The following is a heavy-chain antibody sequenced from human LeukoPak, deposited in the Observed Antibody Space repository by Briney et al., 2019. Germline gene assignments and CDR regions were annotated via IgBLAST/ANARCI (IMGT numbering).Heavy chain of an antibody. CDR2: IKHDEIEK. CDR1: GFTFSSYW. J-gene: IGHJ4*02. D-gene: IGHD4-17*01. CDR3: TRVPYGDYWSSDY. Sequence: GGSLRLSCAASGFTFSSYWMSWVRQAPGKGLEWVANIKHDEIEKYYVDSVKGRFTISRDNAKNSLFLQMNSLRVEDTAIYYCTRVPYGDYWSSDYWGQGTLVTVSS. V-gene: IGHV3-7*01.